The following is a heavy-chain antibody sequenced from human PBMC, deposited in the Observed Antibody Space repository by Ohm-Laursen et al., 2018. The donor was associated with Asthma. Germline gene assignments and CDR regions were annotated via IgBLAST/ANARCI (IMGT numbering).Heavy chain of an antibody. CDR3: AKVGIVVVVAANYFDY. CDR1: GFTFDDYA. D-gene: IGHD2-15*01. J-gene: IGHJ4*02. CDR2: ITGSTGGT. Sequence: SLRLSCAASGFTFDDYAMHWVRQAPGKGLEWVSAITGSTGGTFYADSVKGRFSISRDNSKNTLYLQMNSLRAEDTAVYYCAKVGIVVVVAANYFDYWGQGTLVTVSS. V-gene: IGHV3-23*01.